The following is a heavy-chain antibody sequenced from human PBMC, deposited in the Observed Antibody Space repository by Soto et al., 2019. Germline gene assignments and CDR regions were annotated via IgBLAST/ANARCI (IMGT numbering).Heavy chain of an antibody. D-gene: IGHD3-9*01. Sequence: QVQLVQSGAEVKKPGASVKVSCKASGYTFTSYGISWLRQAPGQGLEWMGWISAYNGNTNYAQKLQGRVTMATDTTTSTAYMELRRLRSDDTAVYYCARCYYDILTGFSNLDYWGQGTLVTVSS. CDR3: ARCYYDILTGFSNLDY. CDR2: ISAYNGNT. CDR1: GYTFTSYG. J-gene: IGHJ4*02. V-gene: IGHV1-18*01.